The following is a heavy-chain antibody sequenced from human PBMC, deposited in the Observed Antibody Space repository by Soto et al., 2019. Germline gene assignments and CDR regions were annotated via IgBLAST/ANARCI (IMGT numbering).Heavy chain of an antibody. D-gene: IGHD2-15*01. Sequence: LRLSCAASGFTFSSYAMHWVRQAPGKGLEWVAVISYDGSNKYYADSVKGRFTISRDNSKNTLYLQMNSLRAEDTAVYYCARSRLLLGGGPGMDVWGQGTTVTVSS. V-gene: IGHV3-30-3*01. CDR3: ARSRLLLGGGPGMDV. CDR2: ISYDGSNK. J-gene: IGHJ6*02. CDR1: GFTFSSYA.